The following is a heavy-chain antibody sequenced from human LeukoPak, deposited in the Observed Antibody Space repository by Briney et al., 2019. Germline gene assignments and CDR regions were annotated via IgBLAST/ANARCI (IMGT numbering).Heavy chain of an antibody. D-gene: IGHD2-2*01. CDR1: GFTFSSYA. V-gene: IGHV3-23*01. CDR3: AREVYCSSTSCQTWFDP. CDR2: VTRGGGST. Sequence: PGGSLRLSCAASGFTFSSYAMSWVRQAPGKGLEWVSTVTRGGGSTYYADSVKGRFTISRDNSKDTLYLQMNSLRAEDTAVYYCAREVYCSSTSCQTWFDPWGQGTLVTVSS. J-gene: IGHJ5*02.